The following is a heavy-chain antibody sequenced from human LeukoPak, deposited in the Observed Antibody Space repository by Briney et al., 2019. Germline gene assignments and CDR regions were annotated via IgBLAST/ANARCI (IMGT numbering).Heavy chain of an antibody. CDR2: IDPSDSYT. V-gene: IGHV5-10-1*01. CDR3: ASRYGEDYYYGMDF. D-gene: IGHD4-17*01. Sequence: GESLKISCKASAYSFTSYCISWVRQMPGKGLEWMGRIDPSDSYTNYSPSFQGHVTISADKSISTAYLQWRSLKASDTAMYYCASRYGEDYYYGMDFWGQGTTVTVSS. CDR1: AYSFTSYC. J-gene: IGHJ6*02.